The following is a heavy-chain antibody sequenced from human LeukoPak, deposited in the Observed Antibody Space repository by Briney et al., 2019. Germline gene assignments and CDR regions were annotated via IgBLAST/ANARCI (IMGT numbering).Heavy chain of an antibody. Sequence: ASVKVSCKASGYTFTSSALNWVRQAPGQGLEWMGWINTNTGTPTYAQGLTGRFVFPLDTSVSTAYLQISSLKAEDTAVYYCATDLKKGDSGCFDYWGQGTLVTVSS. CDR2: INTNTGTP. CDR3: ATDLKKGDSGCFDY. V-gene: IGHV7-4-1*02. CDR1: GYTFTSSA. D-gene: IGHD6-19*01. J-gene: IGHJ4*02.